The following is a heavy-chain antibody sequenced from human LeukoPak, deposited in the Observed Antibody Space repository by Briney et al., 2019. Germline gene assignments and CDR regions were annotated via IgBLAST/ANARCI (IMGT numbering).Heavy chain of an antibody. Sequence: GGSLRLSCAASGFTFSSYAMSWVRQAPGKGLEWVSAISGSGGSTYYVDSVKGLFTISRDNSKNTLYLQTNSLGAEDTAVYYCAKDAADFWSGYYFYWGQGTLVTVSS. CDR3: AKDAADFWSGYYFY. CDR2: ISGSGGST. CDR1: GFTFSSYA. D-gene: IGHD3-3*01. J-gene: IGHJ4*02. V-gene: IGHV3-23*01.